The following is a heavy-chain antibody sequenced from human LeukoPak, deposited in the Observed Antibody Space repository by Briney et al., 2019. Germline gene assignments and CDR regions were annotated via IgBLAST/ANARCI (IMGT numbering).Heavy chain of an antibody. CDR1: GFTFSSYG. D-gene: IGHD1-1*01. CDR2: IWYDGSNK. Sequence: PGRSLRLSCAASGFTFSSYGMHWVRQAPGKGLERVAVIWYDGSNKYYTDSVKGRFTISRDNSKNTLFLQMNSLRAEDTAVYYCASVGTTNYFDYWGQGTLVTVSS. V-gene: IGHV3-33*01. CDR3: ASVGTTNYFDY. J-gene: IGHJ4*02.